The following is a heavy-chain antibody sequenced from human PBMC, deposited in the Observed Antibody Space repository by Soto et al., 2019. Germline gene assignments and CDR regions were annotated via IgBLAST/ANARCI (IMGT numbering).Heavy chain of an antibody. Sequence: PSETLSLTCTVSGGSISRGDYYWSWIRQPPGKGLEWIGYIYYSGTTNYHPSLKSRVTISIDTSKSQFYLKLTSVTAADTAIYSCATRFYSSGVLFDYWGPGTQVTVSS. J-gene: IGHJ4*02. CDR1: GGSISRGDYY. CDR2: IYYSGTT. D-gene: IGHD3-10*01. CDR3: ATRFYSSGVLFDY. V-gene: IGHV4-61*08.